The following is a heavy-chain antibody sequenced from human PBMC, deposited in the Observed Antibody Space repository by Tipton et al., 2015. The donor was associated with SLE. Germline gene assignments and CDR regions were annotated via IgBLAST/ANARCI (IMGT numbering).Heavy chain of an antibody. CDR3: ARQHDSSGYYYV. D-gene: IGHD3-22*01. Sequence: TLSLTCSVSGYSISSGHYWGWIRQPPGKGLEWIGTIYHSGSTYYNPSLKRRVTISVDTSKNQFSLKLSSVTAADTAMYYCARQHDSSGYYYVWGQGTLVTVSS. V-gene: IGHV4-38-2*01. CDR2: IYHSGST. J-gene: IGHJ4*02. CDR1: GYSISSGHY.